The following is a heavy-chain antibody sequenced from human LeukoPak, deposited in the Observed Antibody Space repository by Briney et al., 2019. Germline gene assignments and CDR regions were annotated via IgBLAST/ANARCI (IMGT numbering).Heavy chain of an antibody. CDR3: ARGSGGGITTILYYYYHMDV. CDR1: GGSISSSSYY. V-gene: IGHV4-39*07. CDR2: IYYSGST. Sequence: SETLSLTCTVSGGSISSSSYYWGWIRQPPGKGLEWIGSIYYSGSTNYNPSLKSRVTISIDTSKKQFSLKLSSVTAADTAVYYCARGSGGGITTILYYYYHMDVWGKGTTVTISS. D-gene: IGHD3-10*01. J-gene: IGHJ6*03.